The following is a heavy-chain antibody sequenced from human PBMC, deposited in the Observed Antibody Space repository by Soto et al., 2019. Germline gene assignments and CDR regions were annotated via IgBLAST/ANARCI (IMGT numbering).Heavy chain of an antibody. CDR2: VIKSGLDT. Sequence: GGSLRLSCVASGFTFSSYAMSWVRQAPGKGLEWVSAVIKSGLDTNYADFVEGRFTISRDNSKNTLYLQMNSQRAEDTAVYYCAKDSHRSGCPHPFDYWGQGTLVTLSS. V-gene: IGHV3-23*01. D-gene: IGHD3-22*01. CDR3: AKDSHRSGCPHPFDY. CDR1: GFTFSSYA. J-gene: IGHJ4*02.